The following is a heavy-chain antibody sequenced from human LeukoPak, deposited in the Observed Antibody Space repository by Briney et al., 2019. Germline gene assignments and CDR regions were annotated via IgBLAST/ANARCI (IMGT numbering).Heavy chain of an antibody. D-gene: IGHD4-11*01. CDR3: AREGSTTQDAFDI. V-gene: IGHV1-8*02. CDR2: MNPNSGNT. J-gene: IGHJ3*02. Sequence: ASVKVSRKASGYTFIGYYMHWVRQAPGQGLEWMGWMNPNSGNTGYAQKFQGRVTMTRNTSISTAYMELSSLRSEDTAVYYCAREGSTTQDAFDIWGQGTMVTVSS. CDR1: GYTFIGYY.